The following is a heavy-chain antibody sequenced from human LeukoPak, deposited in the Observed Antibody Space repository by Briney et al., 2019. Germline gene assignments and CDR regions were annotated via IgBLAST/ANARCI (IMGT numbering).Heavy chain of an antibody. J-gene: IGHJ4*02. D-gene: IGHD2-21*01. CDR3: ARGEGDVGPADY. V-gene: IGHV4-30-4*01. CDR2: IYYSGST. Sequence: IGYIYYSGSTYYNPSLKSRVTISVDTSKNQFSLKLSSVTAADTAVYYCARGEGDVGPADYWGQGTLVTVSS.